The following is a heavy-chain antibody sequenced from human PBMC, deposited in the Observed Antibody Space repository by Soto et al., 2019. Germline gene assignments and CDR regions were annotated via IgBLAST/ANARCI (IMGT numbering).Heavy chain of an antibody. CDR2: IHPSGGGT. J-gene: IGHJ4*02. CDR3: ARGGHIAVVTASFDY. Sequence: ASVKVSCKPSGYTFNTYYLHWVRQAPGQALEWMGVIHPSGGGTTYAQKFLGRVTVTRDTSTSTVFMELSSLRSDNTAVYYCARGGHIAVVTASFDYWGQGTLVTVSS. V-gene: IGHV1-46*02. D-gene: IGHD2-21*02. CDR1: GYTFNTYY.